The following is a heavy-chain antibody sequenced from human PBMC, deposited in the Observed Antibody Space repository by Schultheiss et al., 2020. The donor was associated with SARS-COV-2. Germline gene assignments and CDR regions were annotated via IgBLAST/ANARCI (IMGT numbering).Heavy chain of an antibody. J-gene: IGHJ4*02. CDR1: GYSISSGYY. Sequence: SQTLSLTCAVSGYSISSGYYWGWIRQPPGKGLEWIGYIYYSGSTNYNPSLKSRVTISVDTSKNQFSLKLSSVTAADTAVYYCARGYSYGFYYFDYWGQGALVTVSS. D-gene: IGHD5-18*01. CDR3: ARGYSYGFYYFDY. V-gene: IGHV4-38-2*01. CDR2: IYYSGST.